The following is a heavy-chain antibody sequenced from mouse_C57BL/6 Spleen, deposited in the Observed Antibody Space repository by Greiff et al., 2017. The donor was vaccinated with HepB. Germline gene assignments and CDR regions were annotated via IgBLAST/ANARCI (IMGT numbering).Heavy chain of an antibody. V-gene: IGHV1-52*01. CDR1: GYTFTSYW. CDR3: ARSGTRSNSYWYFDV. CDR2: IDPSDSET. D-gene: IGHD2-5*01. J-gene: IGHJ1*03. Sequence: QVQLQQPGAELVRPGSSVKLSCKASGYTFTSYWMHWVKQRPIQGLEWIGNIDPSDSETHYNQKFKDKATLTVDKSSSTAYMQLSSLTSEDSAVYYCARSGTRSNSYWYFDVWGTGTTVTVSS.